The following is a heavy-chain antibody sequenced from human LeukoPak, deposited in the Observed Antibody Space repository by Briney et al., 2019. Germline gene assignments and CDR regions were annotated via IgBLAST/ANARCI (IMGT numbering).Heavy chain of an antibody. J-gene: IGHJ4*02. CDR2: IYSGGST. Sequence: QTGGSLRLSCAASGFTVSSNYMSWVRQAPGKGLEWVSVIYSGGSTYYADSVKGRFTISKDNAKNSLYLQMNSLRAEDTAVYYCARDGGTFSFSFDYWGLGTLVTVSS. CDR3: ARDGGTFSFSFDY. D-gene: IGHD1-26*01. CDR1: GFTVSSNY. V-gene: IGHV3-53*01.